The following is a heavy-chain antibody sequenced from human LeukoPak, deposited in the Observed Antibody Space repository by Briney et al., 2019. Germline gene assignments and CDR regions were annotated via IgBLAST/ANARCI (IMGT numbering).Heavy chain of an antibody. CDR1: GYTFSSYG. CDR3: ARAGIVVVVAAQGDVFDI. V-gene: IGHV1-18*01. Sequence: GASVKVSCKASGYTFSSYGISWVRQAPGQGLEWMGWISAYNANTNYVQKFQGRVTMTTDTSTSTAYMELRSLRSDDTAVYYCARAGIVVVVAAQGDVFDIWGQGTMVTVSS. CDR2: ISAYNANT. D-gene: IGHD2-15*01. J-gene: IGHJ3*02.